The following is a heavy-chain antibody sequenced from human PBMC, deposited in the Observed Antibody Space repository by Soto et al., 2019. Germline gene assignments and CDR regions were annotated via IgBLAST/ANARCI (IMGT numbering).Heavy chain of an antibody. CDR1: GYTFTNYA. CDR3: AREPQLDTGNFDY. CDR2: INAGNGNT. Sequence: QVQLVQSGAEVKKPGSSVKVSCKASGYTFTNYAIHWVRQAPGQRLEWMGWINAGNGNTKYSQKFQDRVTITRDTSASTVYMALSSLRFEDTAVYYCAREPQLDTGNFDYWGQGTLVTVSS. J-gene: IGHJ4*02. D-gene: IGHD1-1*01. V-gene: IGHV1-3*01.